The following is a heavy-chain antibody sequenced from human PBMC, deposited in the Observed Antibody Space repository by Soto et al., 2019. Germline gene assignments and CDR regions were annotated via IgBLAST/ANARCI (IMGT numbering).Heavy chain of an antibody. Sequence: TLSLTCTVSGASITNDDFFWSWVRQHPDKGLEWLAYITYGGSIYYNPSLRSRLSVSIDKSKSQFSLNVRSVTAADTAVYFCAKIERTQVALLVHNCFQH. J-gene: IGHJ1*01. CDR3: AKIERTQVALLVHNCFQH. CDR1: GASITNDDFF. CDR2: ITYGGSI. D-gene: IGHD1-1*01. V-gene: IGHV4-31*03.